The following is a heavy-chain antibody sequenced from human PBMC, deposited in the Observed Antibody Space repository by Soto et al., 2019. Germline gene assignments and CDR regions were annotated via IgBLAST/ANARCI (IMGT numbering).Heavy chain of an antibody. CDR1: GYSFTSYW. J-gene: IGHJ6*02. Sequence: GESLKISCKGSGYSFTSYWIGWVRQMPGKGLEWMGIIYPGDSDTRYSPSFQGQVTISADKSISTAYLQWSSLKASDTAMYYCARPREAGKYYYGVDVWGQGTTVIVSS. CDR2: IYPGDSDT. CDR3: ARPREAGKYYYGVDV. V-gene: IGHV5-51*03. D-gene: IGHD6-19*01.